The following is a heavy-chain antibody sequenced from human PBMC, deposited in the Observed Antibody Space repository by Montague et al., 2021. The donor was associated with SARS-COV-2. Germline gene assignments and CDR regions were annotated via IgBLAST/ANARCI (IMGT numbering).Heavy chain of an antibody. J-gene: IGHJ5*02. D-gene: IGHD3-10*01. V-gene: IGHV4-31*03. CDR2: IYYSGSS. Sequence: TLSLTCTVSGGSISSGGYYWSWIRQHPGKGLEWIGYIYYSGSSYYYPSLKSRVTISVDTSKDQFSLKLSSVTAADTAVYYCARVNTVGVYCFDPWGQGTLVTVSS. CDR3: ARVNTVGVYCFDP. CDR1: GGSISSGGYY.